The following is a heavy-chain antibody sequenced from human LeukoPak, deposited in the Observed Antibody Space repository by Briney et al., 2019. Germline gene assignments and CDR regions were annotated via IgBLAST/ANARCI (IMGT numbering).Heavy chain of an antibody. Sequence: PGGSLRLSCAASGFTFSSYAMSWVRQAPGKGLEWVSAISGSGGSTYYADSVKGRFIISRDNSKNTLYLQMNSLRAGDTAVYYCAKGYDFWSGYQAFDYWGQGTLVTVSS. V-gene: IGHV3-23*01. J-gene: IGHJ4*02. D-gene: IGHD3-3*01. CDR3: AKGYDFWSGYQAFDY. CDR1: GFTFSSYA. CDR2: ISGSGGST.